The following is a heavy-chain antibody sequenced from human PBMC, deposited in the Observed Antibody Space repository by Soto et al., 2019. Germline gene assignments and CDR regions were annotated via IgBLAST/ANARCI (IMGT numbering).Heavy chain of an antibody. CDR3: ARVRRSSRGWYFDY. CDR2: IYYSGST. D-gene: IGHD2-15*01. V-gene: IGHV4-59*01. CDR1: GGSISSYY. Sequence: SETLSLTCTVSGGSISSYYWSWIRQPPGKGLEWIGYIYYSGSTNYNPSLKSRVTISVDTSKNQFSLKLSSVTAADTAVYYCARVRRSSRGWYFDYWGQGTLVTVSS. J-gene: IGHJ4*02.